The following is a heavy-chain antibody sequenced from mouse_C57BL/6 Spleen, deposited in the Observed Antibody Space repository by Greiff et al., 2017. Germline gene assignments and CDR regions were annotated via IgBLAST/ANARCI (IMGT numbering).Heavy chain of an antibody. CDR3: ARGLRCFDV. CDR2: INPNYGTT. J-gene: IGHJ1*03. V-gene: IGHV1-39*01. CDR1: GYSFTDYN. Sequence: EVKLMASGPELVKPGASVKISCKASGYSFTDYNMNWVKQSNGKSLEWIGGINPNYGTTSYKQKFKGKFTLTVDQSSSTAYMQLNSLTSEDSAVYDCARGLRCFDVWGTGTTVTVSS. D-gene: IGHD2-13*01.